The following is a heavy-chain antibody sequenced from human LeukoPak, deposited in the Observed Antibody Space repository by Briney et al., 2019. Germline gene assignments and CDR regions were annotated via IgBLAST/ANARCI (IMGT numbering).Heavy chain of an antibody. D-gene: IGHD3-9*01. V-gene: IGHV3-23*01. CDR2: ISGSGGST. CDR1: GFTFSSYA. CDR3: AKDDALYYDILTGYPDY. Sequence: GGSLRLSCAASGFTFSSYAMSWVRQAPGKGLEWVSAISGSGGSTYYADSVKGRFTISRDNSKNTLYLQMNSLRAEDTAVYYCAKDDALYYDILTGYPDYWGQGTLVTVSS. J-gene: IGHJ4*02.